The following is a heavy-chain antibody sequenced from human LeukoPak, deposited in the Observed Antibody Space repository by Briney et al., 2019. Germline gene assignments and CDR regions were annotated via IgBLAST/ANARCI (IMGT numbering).Heavy chain of an antibody. CDR2: IRSQAYGGTT. CDR3: TRGMATVVSPYF. J-gene: IGHJ4*02. Sequence: GGSLRLSCAASGFTFSTYSMNWVRQAPGKGLEWVGFIRSQAYGGTTQYAASVKGRFTISRDDSKSIAYLQMNSLKTEDTALYYCTRGMATVVSPYFWGQGTLVTVSS. D-gene: IGHD4-23*01. V-gene: IGHV3-49*04. CDR1: GFTFSTYS.